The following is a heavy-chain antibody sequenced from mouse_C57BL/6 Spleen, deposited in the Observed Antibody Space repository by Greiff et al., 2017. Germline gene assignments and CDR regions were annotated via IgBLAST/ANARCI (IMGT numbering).Heavy chain of an antibody. CDR1: GYTFTSYW. V-gene: IGHV1-50*01. CDR2: IDPSDSYT. D-gene: IGHD1-1*01. CDR3: ARSINYYGSSYLDY. J-gene: IGHJ2*01. Sequence: QVQLQQPGAELVKPGASVKLSCKASGYTFTSYWMQWVKQRPGQGLEWIGEIDPSDSYTNYNQKFKGKATLTVDTSSSTAYMQLSSLTSEDSAVYYCARSINYYGSSYLDYWGQGTTLTVSS.